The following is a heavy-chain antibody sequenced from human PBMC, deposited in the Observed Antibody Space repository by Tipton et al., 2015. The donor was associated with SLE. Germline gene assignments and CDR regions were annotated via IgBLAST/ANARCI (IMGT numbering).Heavy chain of an antibody. CDR1: GGSISSYY. V-gene: IGHV4-59*01. CDR2: IYYSGST. Sequence: TLSLTCTVSGGSISSYYWSWIRQPPGKGLEWIGYIYYSGSTNYNPSLKSRVTISVDTSKNQFSLKLSSVTAADTAVYYCARLVVAATEDYYGMDVWGQGTTVTVSS. D-gene: IGHD2-15*01. CDR3: ARLVVAATEDYYGMDV. J-gene: IGHJ6*02.